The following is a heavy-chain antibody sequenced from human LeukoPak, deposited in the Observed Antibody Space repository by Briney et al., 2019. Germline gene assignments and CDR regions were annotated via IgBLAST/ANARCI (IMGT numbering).Heavy chain of an antibody. D-gene: IGHD7-27*01. Sequence: GGSLRLSCAASGFTFSGNWMYWLRQAPGKGLAWASRINGDGSATNYADSMEGRFTISKDNAKNIVYLQMNRLREDETAIYYCARDINWGQVDYWGQGTLVTVSS. CDR2: INGDGSAT. J-gene: IGHJ4*02. CDR1: GFTFSGNW. V-gene: IGHV3-74*01. CDR3: ARDINWGQVDY.